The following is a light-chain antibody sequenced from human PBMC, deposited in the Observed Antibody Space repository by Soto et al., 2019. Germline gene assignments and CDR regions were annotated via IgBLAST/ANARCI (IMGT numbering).Light chain of an antibody. CDR3: QQYYTTPRT. Sequence: DIVMTQSPDYLTVSLGERATINCKSSQSVLYSSNNKNYLAWYQQKPGQPPKLLIYWVSTRESGVPDRFSGSGSGTDFTLTISSLQAEDVAVYYCQQYYTTPRTFGQGTKVEIK. CDR1: QSVLYSSNNKNY. V-gene: IGKV4-1*01. CDR2: WVS. J-gene: IGKJ1*01.